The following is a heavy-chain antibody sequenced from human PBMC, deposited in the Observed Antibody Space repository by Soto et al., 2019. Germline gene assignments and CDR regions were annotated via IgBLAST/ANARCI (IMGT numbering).Heavy chain of an antibody. D-gene: IGHD6-19*01. V-gene: IGHV4-4*07. CDR1: VASIISYF. CDR3: AREAGPDRWFDP. J-gene: IGHJ5*02. CDR2: ISTSGTT. Sequence: SETLSLTCSFSVASIISYFWTWIRQPAGKGLDWIGRISTSGTTNYNPSLKSRVAMSVDTSKNSFSLNLSSVTAADTAVYYCAREAGPDRWFDPWGQGTLVTVSS.